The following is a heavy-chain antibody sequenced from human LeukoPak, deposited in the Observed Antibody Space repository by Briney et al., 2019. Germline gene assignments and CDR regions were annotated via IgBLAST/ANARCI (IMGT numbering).Heavy chain of an antibody. Sequence: GGSLRLSCAASGFTFSSYWMHWVRQAPGKGLVWVSRIYSDEISTNYADSVKGRFTISRDNAKNTLYLQMNSLRAEDTAVYYCARGADFWSGYSFDYWGQGTLVTVSS. D-gene: IGHD3-3*01. CDR3: ARGADFWSGYSFDY. CDR2: IYSDEIST. J-gene: IGHJ4*02. CDR1: GFTFSSYW. V-gene: IGHV3-74*01.